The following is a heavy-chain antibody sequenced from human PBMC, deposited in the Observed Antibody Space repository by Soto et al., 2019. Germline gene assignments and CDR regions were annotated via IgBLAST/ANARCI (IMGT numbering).Heavy chain of an antibody. CDR1: GFTFSSYG. CDR2: ISYDGSNK. V-gene: IGHV3-30*03. CDR3: AGAHHYYYYGMDV. J-gene: IGHJ6*02. Sequence: QVQLVESGGGVVQPGRSLRLCCAASGFTFSSYGMHWVRQAPGKGLEWVAVISYDGSNKNYADSVKGRFTISRDNSKNTLYLQMNSLRAEDTAVYYCAGAHHYYYYGMDVWGQGTTVTVSS.